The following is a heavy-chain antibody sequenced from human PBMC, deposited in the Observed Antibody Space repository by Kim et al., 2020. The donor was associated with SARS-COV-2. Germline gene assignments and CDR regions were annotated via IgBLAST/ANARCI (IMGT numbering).Heavy chain of an antibody. CDR2: TNPTSGGT. D-gene: IGHD3-9*01. CDR3: ARDIDYYFDY. Sequence: ASVKVSCKASGYTSTDYYIHWVRQAPGQGLEWMGRTNPTSGGTNYAQKFQGRVTLTRDTSISTVYMEVNRLRSDDTAVYYCARDIDYYFDYWGQGILVTV. V-gene: IGHV1-2*06. CDR1: GYTSTDYY. J-gene: IGHJ4*02.